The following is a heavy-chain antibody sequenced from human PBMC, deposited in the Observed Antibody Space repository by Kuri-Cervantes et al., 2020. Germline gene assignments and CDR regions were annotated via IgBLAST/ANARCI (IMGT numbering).Heavy chain of an antibody. J-gene: IGHJ4*02. CDR2: INHSGST. D-gene: IGHD4-23*01. Sequence: SQTLSLTCAVYGGSFSGYYWSWIRQPPGKGLEWIGEINHSGSTNYNPSLKSRVTMSIDTSKNQFSLKLSFVTAADTAVYYCRGGKYSGDSVIDYWGQGTLVTVSS. V-gene: IGHV4-34*01. CDR1: GGSFSGYY. CDR3: RGGKYSGDSVIDY.